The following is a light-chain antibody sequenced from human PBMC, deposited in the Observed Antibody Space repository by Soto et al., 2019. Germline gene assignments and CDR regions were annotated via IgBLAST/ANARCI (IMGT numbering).Light chain of an antibody. J-gene: IGKJ1*01. Sequence: EIVLTQSPATLSLSPGERATLSCRASQSVSSYLAWYQQKPGQAPRLLIYDASNRATGIPARFSGSGSGTDFTLTISSLQSEDFAVYYCQQYKNGWTFGQGTKVDIK. V-gene: IGKV3-11*01. CDR1: QSVSSY. CDR3: QQYKNGWT. CDR2: DAS.